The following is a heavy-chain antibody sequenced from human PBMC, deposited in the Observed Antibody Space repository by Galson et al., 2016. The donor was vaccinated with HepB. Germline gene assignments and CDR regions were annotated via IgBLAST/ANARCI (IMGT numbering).Heavy chain of an antibody. CDR3: ARHDCSSTTCYGVFDF. D-gene: IGHD2-2*01. J-gene: IGHJ4*02. CDR1: GYDFSRYW. CDR2: IYPGDADP. Sequence: QSGAEVKKPGDSLKISCQGSGYDFSRYWIGWVRQMPGKGLEWMGIIYPGDADPRYSPSFQGQVTISVYKSFSTAYLQWSSLKASDTAIYYCARHDCSSTTCYGVFDFWGQGTLVTVSS. V-gene: IGHV5-51*01.